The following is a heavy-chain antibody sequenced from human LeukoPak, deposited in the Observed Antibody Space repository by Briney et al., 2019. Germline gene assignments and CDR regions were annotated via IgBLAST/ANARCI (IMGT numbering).Heavy chain of an antibody. CDR3: ARHFTYYYDSSGYPRDAFDI. CDR2: MYYSGST. J-gene: IGHJ3*02. Sequence: SETPSLTCTVSGGSISGYYWSWIRQSPGKGLVWIGYMYYSGSTNYNPSLKSRVTMSLDMSKNHFSLKLSSVTVADTALYYCARHFTYYYDSSGYPRDAFDIWGQGTMVTVSS. CDR1: GGSISGYY. D-gene: IGHD3-22*01. V-gene: IGHV4-59*08.